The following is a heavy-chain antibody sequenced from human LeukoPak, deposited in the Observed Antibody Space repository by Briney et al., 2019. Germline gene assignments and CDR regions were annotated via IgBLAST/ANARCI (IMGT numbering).Heavy chain of an antibody. Sequence: SETLSLTCTVSGGSISSGGYYWRWIRQHPGTGLEWIGYIYYSGSTYYNPSLKSRVTISVDTSKNQFSLKLSSVTAADTAVYYCARDGSHRGGWFDPWGQGTLVTVSS. CDR2: IYYSGST. CDR3: ARDGSHRGGWFDP. D-gene: IGHD3-16*01. V-gene: IGHV4-31*03. J-gene: IGHJ5*02. CDR1: GGSISSGGYY.